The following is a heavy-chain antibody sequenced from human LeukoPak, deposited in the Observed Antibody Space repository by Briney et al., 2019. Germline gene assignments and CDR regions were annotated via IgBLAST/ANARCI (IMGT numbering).Heavy chain of an antibody. D-gene: IGHD6-13*01. CDR1: GFTFSSYG. Sequence: PGGSLRLSCAASGFTFSSYGMHWVRQAPGKGLEWVAVISYDGSNKYYADSVKGRFTISRDNSKNTLYLQMNSLRAEDTAVYYCAKDRRSLIAAAGEFDYWGQGTLVTVSS. CDR3: AKDRRSLIAAAGEFDY. CDR2: ISYDGSNK. J-gene: IGHJ4*02. V-gene: IGHV3-30*18.